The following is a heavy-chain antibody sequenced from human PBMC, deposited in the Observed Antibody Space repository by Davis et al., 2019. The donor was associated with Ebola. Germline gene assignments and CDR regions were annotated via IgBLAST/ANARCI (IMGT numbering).Heavy chain of an antibody. D-gene: IGHD6-6*01. CDR3: VRGIYSSSSY. CDR1: GFMFSTYW. V-gene: IGHV3-7*03. Sequence: GESLKISCAASGFMFSTYWMSWVRQAPGKGLEWVTNINQDGSEKYYVDSVKGRFTISSDNAKNSLYLQMNSLRAEDTAVYHCVRGIYSSSSYWGQGTLVTVSS. CDR2: INQDGSEK. J-gene: IGHJ4*02.